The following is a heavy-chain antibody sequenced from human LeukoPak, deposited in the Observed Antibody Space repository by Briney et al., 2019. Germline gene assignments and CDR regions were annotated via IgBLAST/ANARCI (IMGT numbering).Heavy chain of an antibody. CDR2: ISWNSGYI. D-gene: IGHD2-2*02. V-gene: IGHV3-9*01. Sequence: GGSLRLSCAASGFTFDDYAMHWVRLAPGKGLEWVSGISWNSGYIDYADSVKGRFTISRDNAKNSLYLQMNSLRAEDTAVYYCARWKYCSSTSCYTPVDYFEDWGQGTLVTVSS. CDR1: GFTFDDYA. CDR3: ARWKYCSSTSCYTPVDYFED. J-gene: IGHJ4*02.